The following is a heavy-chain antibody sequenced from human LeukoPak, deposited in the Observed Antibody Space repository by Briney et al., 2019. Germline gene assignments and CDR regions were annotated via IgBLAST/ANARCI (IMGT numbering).Heavy chain of an antibody. CDR3: VRDGEGVAISVNYWFDP. CDR2: MNPNNGKT. CDR1: GFKFTSYD. J-gene: IGHJ5*02. Sequence: ASVKVSCKASGFKFTSYDINWMRQASGLGLEWMGWMNPNNGKTGYAQKFQGRVTMTRDTSTSTAYMELRGLISEDTAVYYCVRDGEGVAISVNYWFDPWGQGTLVTVSS. D-gene: IGHD3-10*01. V-gene: IGHV1-8*01.